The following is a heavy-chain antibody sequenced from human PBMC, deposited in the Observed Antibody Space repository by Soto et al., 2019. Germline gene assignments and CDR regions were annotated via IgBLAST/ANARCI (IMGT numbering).Heavy chain of an antibody. Sequence: QVQLVESGGGVVLPGRSLRLSCAASGFTFRSYGMHWVRQAPAKGLEWVAVISYDGSNKYYADSVKGRFTISRDNSKNTLYLQMNSLRAEDTAVYYCAKGGVGSTSNAFDIWGQGTMVTVSS. J-gene: IGHJ3*02. D-gene: IGHD1-26*01. CDR3: AKGGVGSTSNAFDI. CDR1: GFTFRSYG. CDR2: ISYDGSNK. V-gene: IGHV3-30*18.